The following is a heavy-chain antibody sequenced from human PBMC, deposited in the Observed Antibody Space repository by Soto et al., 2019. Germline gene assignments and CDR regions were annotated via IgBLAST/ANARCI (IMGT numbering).Heavy chain of an antibody. CDR1: GYTFTGYY. V-gene: IGHV1-2*04. CDR3: ARDGGPGYSNYAPTYYYYGMDV. Sequence: GASVRVSCKASGYTFTGYYMHWVRQAPGQGLEWMGWINPNSGGTNYAQKFQGWVTMTRDTSISTAYMELSRLRSDDTAVYYCARDGGPGYSNYAPTYYYYGMDVWGQGTTVTVSS. J-gene: IGHJ6*02. D-gene: IGHD4-4*01. CDR2: INPNSGGT.